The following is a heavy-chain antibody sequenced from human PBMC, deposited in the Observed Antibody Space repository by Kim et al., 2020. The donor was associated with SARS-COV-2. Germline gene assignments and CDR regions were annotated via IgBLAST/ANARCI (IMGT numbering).Heavy chain of an antibody. D-gene: IGHD2-15*01. J-gene: IGHJ6*02. V-gene: IGHV3-11*04. Sequence: VKGRFTIASDNAKNSLYLQMNSLRAEDTAVYYCARDRSDFSGPYYYGMDVWGQGTTVTVSS. CDR3: ARDRSDFSGPYYYGMDV.